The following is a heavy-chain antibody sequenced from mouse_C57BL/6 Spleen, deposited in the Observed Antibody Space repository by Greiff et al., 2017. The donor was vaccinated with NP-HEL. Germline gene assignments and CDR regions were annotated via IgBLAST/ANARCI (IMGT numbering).Heavy chain of an antibody. CDR3: ACAVYYYASSAPWDFDD. Sequence: QVQLQQPGAELVRPGSSVKLSCKASGYTFTSYWMHWVKQRPIQGLEWIGNIDPSDSDTHYNQKFKDKATLTVDKSSSTAYMQLSSLTSEDSAVYSGACAVYYYASSAPWDFDDWGKGTTVTVSS. CDR1: GYTFTSYW. CDR2: IDPSDSDT. J-gene: IGHJ1*03. D-gene: IGHD1-1*01. V-gene: IGHV1-52*01.